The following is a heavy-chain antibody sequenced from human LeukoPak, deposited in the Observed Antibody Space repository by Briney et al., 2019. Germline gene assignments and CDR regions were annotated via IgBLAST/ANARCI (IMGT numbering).Heavy chain of an antibody. CDR1: GYTFSGYY. CDR3: ARVQYQLLFEGNWFDP. Sequence: GASVKVSFKASGYTFSGYYIHWVRQAPGQGLEWMGLNNPKSGGTHYAQKFQGRVTMTRDTSSSTAYMHLNSLISDDTAVYYCARVQYQLLFEGNWFDPWGQGTLVTVSS. CDR2: NNPKSGGT. D-gene: IGHD2-2*01. V-gene: IGHV1-2*02. J-gene: IGHJ5*02.